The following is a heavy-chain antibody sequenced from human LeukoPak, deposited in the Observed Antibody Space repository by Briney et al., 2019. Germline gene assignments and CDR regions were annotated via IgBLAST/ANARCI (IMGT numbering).Heavy chain of an antibody. CDR1: GYTLTELS. Sequence: ASVKVSCKVSGYTLTELSMHWVRQAPGKGLEWMGGFDPEDGETIYAQKFQGRVTMTEDTSTDTAYMELSSRRSEDTAVYYCATFLYYDSSGYYRYWGQGTLVTVSS. CDR3: ATFLYYDSSGYYRY. CDR2: FDPEDGET. D-gene: IGHD3-22*01. V-gene: IGHV1-24*01. J-gene: IGHJ4*02.